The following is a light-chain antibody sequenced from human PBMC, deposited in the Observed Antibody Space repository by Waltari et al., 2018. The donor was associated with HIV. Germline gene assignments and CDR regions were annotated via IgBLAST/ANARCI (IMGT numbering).Light chain of an antibody. V-gene: IGKV3-15*01. J-gene: IGKJ3*01. CDR3: QQYSNWPPIT. CDR2: EAS. Sequence: DIVMTQSPGTLSVSPGERVTLSCRASESISINLAWYQQKPGQAPRLLLCEASRRAAGIADRFSGSGSGIDFTLTISSLQPDDVAVYYCQQYSNWPPITFGPGTKVEIK. CDR1: ESISIN.